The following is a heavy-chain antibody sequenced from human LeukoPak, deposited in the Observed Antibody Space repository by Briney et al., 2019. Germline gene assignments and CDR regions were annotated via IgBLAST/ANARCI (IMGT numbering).Heavy chain of an antibody. CDR1: GFTFSSYA. Sequence: GGSLRLSCSASGFTFSSYAMHWVRQASGKGLEYVSTISSNGGSTYHADSVKGRFTISRDDSKNTLYLQMSSLRDEDTAVYYCVKEAVVGAARAYNFDYWGQGTLVTPSP. V-gene: IGHV3-64D*09. CDR3: VKEAVVGAARAYNFDY. D-gene: IGHD2-15*01. CDR2: ISSNGGST. J-gene: IGHJ4*02.